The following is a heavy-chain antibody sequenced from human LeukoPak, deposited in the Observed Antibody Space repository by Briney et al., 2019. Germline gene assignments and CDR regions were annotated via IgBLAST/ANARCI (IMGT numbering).Heavy chain of an antibody. V-gene: IGHV3-48*04. CDR3: ARAHSTVVTPRVNWYFDL. D-gene: IGHD4-23*01. J-gene: IGHJ2*01. CDR1: GFTFSSYS. CDR2: ISSSSSTI. Sequence: GGSLRLSCAASGFTFSSYSMNWARQAPGKGLEWVSYISSSSSTIYYADSVKGRFTISRDNAKNSLFLQMNSLRAEDTAVYYCARAHSTVVTPRVNWYFDLWGRGTLVTVSS.